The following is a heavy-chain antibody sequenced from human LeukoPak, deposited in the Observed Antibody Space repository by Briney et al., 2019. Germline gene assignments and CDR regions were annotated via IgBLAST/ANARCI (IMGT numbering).Heavy chain of an antibody. V-gene: IGHV3-49*04. Sequence: GGSLRLSCAASGFTFSSYAMSWVRQAPGKGLEWVGFIRSKAYGGTTEYAASVKGRFTISRDDSKSIAYLQMNSLETEDTAVYYCTRVGSGWYTRWVDYWGQGTLVTVSS. CDR1: GFTFSSYA. CDR3: TRVGSGWYTRWVDY. D-gene: IGHD6-13*01. J-gene: IGHJ4*02. CDR2: IRSKAYGGTT.